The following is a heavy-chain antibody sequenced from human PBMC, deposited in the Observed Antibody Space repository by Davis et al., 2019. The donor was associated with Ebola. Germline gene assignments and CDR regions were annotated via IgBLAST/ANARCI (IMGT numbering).Heavy chain of an antibody. Sequence: SVKVSCKASGGTFSSFAVSWVRQAPGQGLEWMGGIIPMFRSPNYAQKFQGRVTISADDSTRTVYMELSSLRAEDTAVYYCARSRYYDSSLIYYYYMDVWGKGTTVTVSS. CDR1: GGTFSSFA. D-gene: IGHD3-22*01. CDR2: IIPMFRSP. J-gene: IGHJ6*03. CDR3: ARSRYYDSSLIYYYYMDV. V-gene: IGHV1-69*13.